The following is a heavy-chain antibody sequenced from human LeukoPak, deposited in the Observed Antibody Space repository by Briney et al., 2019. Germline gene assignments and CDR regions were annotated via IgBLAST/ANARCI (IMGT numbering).Heavy chain of an antibody. Sequence: PGGSLRLSCAASGFTVSSNYMSWVRQAPRKGLEWVSIIFGGGSTYSADSVRGRFTISRDNSKNTLYLQMNSLRAEDTALYYCARDLEYHTSGGFDYWGQGTLVTVSS. CDR1: GFTVSSNY. CDR2: IFGGGST. D-gene: IGHD2-15*01. J-gene: IGHJ4*02. CDR3: ARDLEYHTSGGFDY. V-gene: IGHV3-66*02.